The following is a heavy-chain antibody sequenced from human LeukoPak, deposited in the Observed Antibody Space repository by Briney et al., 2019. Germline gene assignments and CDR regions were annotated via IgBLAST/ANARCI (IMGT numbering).Heavy chain of an antibody. D-gene: IGHD3-9*01. Sequence: ASVKVSCKASGYTFTSYGISWVRQAPGQGLEWMGWISAYNGNTNYAQKLQGRVTMTTDTSTSTAYMELRSLRSDDTAVYYCARAGLRYFDWLLYYYFDYWGQGTLVTVSS. CDR1: GYTFTSYG. CDR3: ARAGLRYFDWLLYYYFDY. V-gene: IGHV1-18*01. J-gene: IGHJ4*02. CDR2: ISAYNGNT.